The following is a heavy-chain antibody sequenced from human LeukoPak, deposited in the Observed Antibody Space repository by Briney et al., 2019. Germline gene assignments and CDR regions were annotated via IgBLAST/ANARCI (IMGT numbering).Heavy chain of an antibody. CDR1: GFTFSDYY. D-gene: IGHD4-17*01. V-gene: IGHV3-11*04. CDR2: ISSSGSTI. CDR3: ARDLVFSGSDYGDTFFDY. J-gene: IGHJ4*02. Sequence: GGSLRLSCAASGFTFSDYYMSWIRQAPGKGLEWVSYISSSGSTIYYADSVKGRFTISRDNAKNTLYLQMNSLRAEDTAVYYCARDLVFSGSDYGDTFFDYWGQGTLVTVSS.